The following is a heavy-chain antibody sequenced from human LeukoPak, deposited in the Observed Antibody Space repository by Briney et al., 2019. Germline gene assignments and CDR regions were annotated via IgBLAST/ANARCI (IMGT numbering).Heavy chain of an antibody. V-gene: IGHV4-59*01. CDR3: ARGITGTIVDP. D-gene: IGHD1-20*01. Sequence: SETLSLTCTVSGGSISSYYWSWIRQPPGKGLEWIGYIYYSGSTNYNPSLKSRVTISVDTSKNQFSLKLSSVTAVDTAVYYCARGITGTIVDPWGQGTLVTVSS. J-gene: IGHJ5*02. CDR1: GGSISSYY. CDR2: IYYSGST.